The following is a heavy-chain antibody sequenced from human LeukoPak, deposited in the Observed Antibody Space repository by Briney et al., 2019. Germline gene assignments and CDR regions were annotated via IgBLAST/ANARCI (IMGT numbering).Heavy chain of an antibody. D-gene: IGHD6-13*01. CDR2: IYTSGST. CDR3: ARLTSSWYQDWYFDL. CDR1: GGSISSYD. V-gene: IGHV4-4*07. J-gene: IGHJ2*01. Sequence: SETLSLTCTVSGGSISSYDWSWIRQPAGKGLEWIGRIYTSGSTKYNPSLKSRVTMSLDTSKKQFSQKLSSVTATDTAVYYCARLTSSWYQDWYFDLWGRGTLVTVSS.